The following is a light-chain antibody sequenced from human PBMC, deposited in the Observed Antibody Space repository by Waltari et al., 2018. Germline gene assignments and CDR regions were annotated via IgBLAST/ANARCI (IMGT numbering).Light chain of an antibody. J-gene: IGLJ2*01. CDR3: SSYARSDNSVL. CDR1: TSDVGGYNF. V-gene: IGLV2-23*01. Sequence: QSALTQPASVSGSPGQSIIISCTGSTSDVGGYNFVSWYRQFPNKAPQLIIYEGTRRPSGVSSRFSASKSGNTASLTISGLQAEDEALYFCSSYARSDNSVLFGGGTQLSVL. CDR2: EGT.